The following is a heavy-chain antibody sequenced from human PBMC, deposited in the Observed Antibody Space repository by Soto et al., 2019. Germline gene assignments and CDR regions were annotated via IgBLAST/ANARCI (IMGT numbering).Heavy chain of an antibody. V-gene: IGHV2-5*02. CDR3: AHLPDYGDLLAY. CDR1: GFSLSTSGVG. Sequence: QITLKESGPTLVKPTQTLTLTCTFSGFSLSTSGVGVGWIRQPPGKALEWLALIYWDDDKRYSPSLKRRLTITKDTSKNQVVLTMTNMDPVDTATYYCAHLPDYGDLLAYWGQGTLVTVSS. CDR2: IYWDDDK. D-gene: IGHD4-17*01. J-gene: IGHJ4*02.